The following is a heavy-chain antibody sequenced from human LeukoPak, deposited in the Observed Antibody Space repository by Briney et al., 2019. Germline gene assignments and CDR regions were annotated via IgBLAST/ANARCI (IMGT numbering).Heavy chain of an antibody. Sequence: ASVKVSCKASGYTFTSYGISWVRQAPGQGLEWMGWISAYNGNTNYAQKFQGRVTMTRDTSISTAYMELSRLRSDDTAVYYCARDRIVLMVYAIQDYYYYGMDVWGQGTTVTVSS. V-gene: IGHV1-18*01. CDR2: ISAYNGNT. J-gene: IGHJ6*02. CDR1: GYTFTSYG. CDR3: ARDRIVLMVYAIQDYYYYGMDV. D-gene: IGHD2-8*01.